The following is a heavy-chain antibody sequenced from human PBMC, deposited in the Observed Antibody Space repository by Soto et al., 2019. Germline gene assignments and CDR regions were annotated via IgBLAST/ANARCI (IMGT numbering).Heavy chain of an antibody. Sequence: VASLKLYWRGSGYSFTCYLVGWVRQMPGKGLEWMGIIYPGDSDTRYSPSFQGQVTISADKSISTAYLQWSSLKASNTAIYYCARGIAAAGTLTNWGQGTLVPVSS. CDR3: ARGIAAAGTLTN. J-gene: IGHJ4*02. CDR2: IYPGDSDT. V-gene: IGHV5-51*01. D-gene: IGHD6-13*01. CDR1: GYSFTCYL.